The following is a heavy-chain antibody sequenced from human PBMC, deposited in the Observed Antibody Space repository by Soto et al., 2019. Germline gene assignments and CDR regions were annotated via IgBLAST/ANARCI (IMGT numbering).Heavy chain of an antibody. J-gene: IGHJ4*02. V-gene: IGHV3-11*05. CDR2: ISSSSSYT. D-gene: IGHD4-17*01. CDR1: GFTFSDYY. CDR3: ASSGYGDYVDY. Sequence: QVPLVESGGGLVKPGGSLRLSCAASGFTFSDYYMSWIRQAPGKGLEWVSYISSSSSYTNYADSVKGRFTISRDNAKNSLYLQMNSLRAEDTAVYYCASSGYGDYVDYWGQGTLVTVSS.